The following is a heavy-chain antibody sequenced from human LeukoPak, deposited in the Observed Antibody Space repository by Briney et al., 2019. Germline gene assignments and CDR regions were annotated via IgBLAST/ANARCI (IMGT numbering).Heavy chain of an antibody. CDR1: GYTFTSYG. D-gene: IGHD6-6*01. Sequence: ASVKVSCKASGYTFTSYGISWVRQAPGQGLEWMGWISTYKGNTNYAQKLQGRVTVTTDTSTSTVYMELRSLRSDDTAVYYCGRSMDSSTSRLIEYWGQGTLVTVSS. V-gene: IGHV1-18*01. CDR3: GRSMDSSTSRLIEY. J-gene: IGHJ4*02. CDR2: ISTYKGNT.